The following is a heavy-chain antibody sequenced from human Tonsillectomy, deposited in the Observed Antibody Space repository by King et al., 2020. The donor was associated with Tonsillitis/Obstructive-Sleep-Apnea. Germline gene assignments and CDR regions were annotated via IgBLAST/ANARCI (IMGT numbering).Heavy chain of an antibody. D-gene: IGHD3-3*01. CDR2: INHSGST. V-gene: IGHV4-34*01. J-gene: IGHJ6*03. CDR3: ERSPAIYDFWSGYYTYYYYMDV. CDR1: GGSFSGYY. Sequence: VQLQQWGAGLLKPSETLSLTCAVYGGSFSGYYWSWIRQPPGKGLEWIGEINHSGSTNYNPSLKSRVTISVDTSKNQFSLKLSSVTAADTAVYYCERSPAIYDFWSGYYTYYYYMDVWGKGTTVTVSS.